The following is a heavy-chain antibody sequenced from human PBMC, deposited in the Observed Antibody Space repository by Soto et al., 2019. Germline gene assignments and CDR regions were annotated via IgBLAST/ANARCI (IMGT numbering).Heavy chain of an antibody. J-gene: IGHJ4*02. CDR2: IYYSGSA. D-gene: IGHD3-3*01. CDR3: ARLGVGPGYFDF. V-gene: IGHV4-39*01. Sequence: SEILSLTCTVSGCSISRNSYYWGWIRQPPGKGLEWIGSIYYSGSAYYNPSLKSRVTISVDTSKNQFSLKLSYVTAADTAVYYCARLGVGPGYFDFWGQGTLVTVSS. CDR1: GCSISRNSYY.